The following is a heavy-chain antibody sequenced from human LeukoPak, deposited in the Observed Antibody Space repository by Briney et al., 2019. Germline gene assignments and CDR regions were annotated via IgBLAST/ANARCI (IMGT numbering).Heavy chain of an antibody. V-gene: IGHV3-53*01. D-gene: IGHD5-12*01. CDR3: AKDRIGIVATDDY. J-gene: IGHJ4*02. CDR1: GFTFSSNY. CDR2: IYSGGST. Sequence: PGGSLRLSCAASGFTFSSNYMSWVRQAPGKGLEWVSVIYSGGSTYYSDSVKGRFTISRDNSKNTLYLQINSLTAEDTAVYYCAKDRIGIVATDDYWGQGTLVTVSS.